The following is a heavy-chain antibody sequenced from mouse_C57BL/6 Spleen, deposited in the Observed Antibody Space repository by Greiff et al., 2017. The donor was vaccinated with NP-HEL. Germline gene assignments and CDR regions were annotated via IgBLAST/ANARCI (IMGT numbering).Heavy chain of an antibody. Sequence: QVQLQQPGAELVRPGSSVKLSCKASGYTFTSSWMDWVKQRPGQGLEWIGNIYPSDSETHYNQKFKDKATLTVDKSSSTAYMQLSSLTSEDSAVYYCAREGYGSSYFDYWGQGTTLTVSS. D-gene: IGHD1-1*01. CDR2: IYPSDSET. J-gene: IGHJ2*01. V-gene: IGHV1-61*01. CDR1: GYTFTSSW. CDR3: AREGYGSSYFDY.